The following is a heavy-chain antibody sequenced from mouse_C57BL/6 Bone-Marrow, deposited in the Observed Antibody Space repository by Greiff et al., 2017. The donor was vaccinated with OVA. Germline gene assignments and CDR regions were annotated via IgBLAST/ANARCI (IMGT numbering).Heavy chain of an antibody. CDR2: INPYNGGT. V-gene: IGHV1-19*01. Sequence: VQLKQSGPVLVKPGASVKMSCKASGYTFTDYYMNWVKQSHGKSLEWIGVINPYNGGTSYNQKFKGKATLTVDKSSSTAYMELNSLTSEDSAVYYCAREDGNFDYWGQGTTLTVSS. CDR3: AREDGNFDY. CDR1: GYTFTDYY. D-gene: IGHD2-3*01. J-gene: IGHJ2*01.